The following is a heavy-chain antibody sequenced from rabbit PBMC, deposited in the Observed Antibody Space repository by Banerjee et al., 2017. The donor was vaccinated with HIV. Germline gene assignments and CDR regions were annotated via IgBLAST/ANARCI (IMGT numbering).Heavy chain of an antibody. V-gene: IGHV1S40*01. CDR3: ARSSGGYVVGL. CDR2: IYTGSGST. CDR1: GFSLSNNYV. Sequence: QSLEETGGGLFQPGGSLALTCKASGFSLSNNYVMCWVRQAPGKGLEWIGCIYTGSGSTYYASWAKGRFTISKSSSTTVTLQMTSLTAADTATYFCARSSGGYVVGLWGPGTLVTVS. J-gene: IGHJ6*01. D-gene: IGHD1-1*01.